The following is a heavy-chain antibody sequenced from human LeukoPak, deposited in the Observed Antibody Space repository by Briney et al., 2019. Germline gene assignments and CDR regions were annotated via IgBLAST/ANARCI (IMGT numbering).Heavy chain of an antibody. Sequence: SETLSLTCAVYGGSFSGYYWSWIRQPPGKGLEWIGEINHSGSTNYNPSLKSRVTMSVDTSKNQFSLKLSSVTAADTAVYYCARALSLYDYIWGSYRWDYYMDVWGKGTTVTVSS. V-gene: IGHV4-34*01. CDR2: INHSGST. CDR3: ARALSLYDYIWGSYRWDYYMDV. CDR1: GGSFSGYY. J-gene: IGHJ6*03. D-gene: IGHD3-16*02.